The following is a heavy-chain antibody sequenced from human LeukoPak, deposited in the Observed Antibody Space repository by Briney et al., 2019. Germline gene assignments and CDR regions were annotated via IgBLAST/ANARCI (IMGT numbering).Heavy chain of an antibody. V-gene: IGHV3-15*01. CDR2: IKSKSDGGTT. CDR1: GSTFTNAW. Sequence: GGSLRLSCAASGSTFTNAWMNWVRQAPGKRLEWIGRIKSKSDGGTTDYAAPVKGRFTISRDDPKITLYLQMNSLKTEGTAVYYCAHGLWHYDAFDVWGQGTMVTVSS. CDR3: AHGLWHYDAFDV. J-gene: IGHJ3*01. D-gene: IGHD3-10*01.